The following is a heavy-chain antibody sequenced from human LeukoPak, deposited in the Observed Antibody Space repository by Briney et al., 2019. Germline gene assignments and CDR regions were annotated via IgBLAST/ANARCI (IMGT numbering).Heavy chain of an antibody. CDR2: IYYSGST. V-gene: IGHV4-59*01. CDR1: GGSISSYY. Sequence: SETLSLTCTVSGGSISSYYWSWIRQPPGKGLEWIGYIYYSGSTNYNPSLKSRVTISVDTSKNQFSLKLSSVTAADTAVYYYARDASRWGLDYWGQGTLVTASS. CDR3: ARDASRWGLDY. J-gene: IGHJ4*02. D-gene: IGHD6-13*01.